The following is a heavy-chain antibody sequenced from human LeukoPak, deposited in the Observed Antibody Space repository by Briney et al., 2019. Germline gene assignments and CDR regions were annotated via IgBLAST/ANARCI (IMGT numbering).Heavy chain of an antibody. CDR1: GFTFSSYA. J-gene: IGHJ4*02. V-gene: IGHV3-23*01. CDR2: ISGSGGST. Sequence: GGSLRLSCAASGFTFSSYAMSWVRQAPGRGLEWVSAISGSGGSTYYADSVKGRFTISRDNSKNTLYLQMNSLRDEDTAVYYCAKVGYFDWLSLIDYWGQGTLVTVSS. CDR3: AKVGYFDWLSLIDY. D-gene: IGHD3-9*01.